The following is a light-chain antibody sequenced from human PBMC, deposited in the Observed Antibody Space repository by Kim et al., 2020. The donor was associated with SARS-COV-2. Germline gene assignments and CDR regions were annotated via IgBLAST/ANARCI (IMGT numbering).Light chain of an antibody. V-gene: IGLV3-1*01. CDR3: QTWDNSFWV. J-gene: IGLJ3*02. Sequence: VSPGQTATITCSGDKLGDKYASWYQQRPGQSPVLVIYQDKNRPSRIPDRFSGSNSGNTATLTISGTQTMDEADYYCQTWDNSFWVFGGGTQLTVL. CDR1: KLGDKY. CDR2: QDK.